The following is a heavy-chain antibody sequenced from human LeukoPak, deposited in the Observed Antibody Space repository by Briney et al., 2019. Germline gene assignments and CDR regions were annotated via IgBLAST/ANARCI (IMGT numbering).Heavy chain of an antibody. Sequence: GGSLRLSCAASGFTFSSYGMHWVRQAPGKGLEWVAFIRYDGSNKYYADSVKGRFTISRDNSKNTLYLQMNSLRAEDTAVYYCAKVPTAGYSNSQPDYWGQGTLVTVSS. J-gene: IGHJ4*02. CDR3: AKVPTAGYSNSQPDY. D-gene: IGHD6-13*01. V-gene: IGHV3-30*02. CDR2: IRYDGSNK. CDR1: GFTFSSYG.